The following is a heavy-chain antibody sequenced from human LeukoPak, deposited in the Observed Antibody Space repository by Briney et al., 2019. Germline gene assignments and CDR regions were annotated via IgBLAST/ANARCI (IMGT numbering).Heavy chain of an antibody. V-gene: IGHV4-59*01. CDR2: IYYSGST. D-gene: IGHD5-24*01. CDR3: ARAIRDGYNYDAFDI. CDR1: GGSISSYY. J-gene: IGHJ3*02. Sequence: PSETLSLTCTVSGGSISSYYWSWIRQTPGKGLEWIGYIYYSGSTNYNPSLKSRVTISVDTSKNQFSLKLSSVTAADTAVYYCARAIRDGYNYDAFDIWGQGTMVTVSS.